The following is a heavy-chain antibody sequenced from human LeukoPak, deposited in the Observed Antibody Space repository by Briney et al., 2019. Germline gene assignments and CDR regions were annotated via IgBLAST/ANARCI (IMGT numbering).Heavy chain of an antibody. V-gene: IGHV3-33*08. Sequence: GGSLRLSCAASGFTFTNAWMSWVRQAPGKGLEWVAVIWYDGSKKYYADSVKGRFTISRDNAKNSLYLQMNSLRAEDTAVYYCAREDDSSGYSLDYWGQGTLVTVSS. J-gene: IGHJ4*02. CDR2: IWYDGSKK. CDR3: AREDDSSGYSLDY. CDR1: GFTFTNAW. D-gene: IGHD3-22*01.